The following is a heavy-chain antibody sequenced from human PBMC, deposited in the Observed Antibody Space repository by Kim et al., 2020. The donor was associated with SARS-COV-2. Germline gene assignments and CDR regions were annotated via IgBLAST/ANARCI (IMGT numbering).Heavy chain of an antibody. J-gene: IGHJ4*02. V-gene: IGHV4-4*02. CDR1: GGSISSSNW. Sequence: SETLSLTCALSGGSISSSNWWSWVRQPPGKGLEWIGEIYHSGSTNYNPSLKSRVTISVDKSKNQFSLKLSSVTAADTAVYYCATVSGYCGGDCYFGHEYYFDYWGQGTLVTVSS. CDR3: ATVSGYCGGDCYFGHEYYFDY. D-gene: IGHD2-21*02. CDR2: IYHSGST.